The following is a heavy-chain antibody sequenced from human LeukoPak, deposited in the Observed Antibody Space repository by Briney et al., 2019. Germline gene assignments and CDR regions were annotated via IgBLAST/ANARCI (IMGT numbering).Heavy chain of an antibody. D-gene: IGHD2-15*01. CDR2: INHSGST. CDR3: ARTNLYCSGGSCYSRGKIDY. Sequence: PSETLSPTCAVYGGSFSGYYRSWIRQPPGKGLEWIGEINHSGSTNYNPSLKGRVTISVDTSKNQFSLKLSSVTAADTAVYYCARTNLYCSGGSCYSRGKIDYWGQGTLVTVSS. J-gene: IGHJ4*02. V-gene: IGHV4-34*01. CDR1: GGSFSGYY.